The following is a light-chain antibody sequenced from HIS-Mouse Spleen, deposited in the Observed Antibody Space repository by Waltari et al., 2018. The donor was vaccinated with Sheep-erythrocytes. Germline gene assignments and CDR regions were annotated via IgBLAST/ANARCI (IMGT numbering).Light chain of an antibody. CDR3: CSYAGSSTWV. Sequence: QSALTQPASVSGSPGQSITIPCTGTSSDVGSLNLSSWYQQHPGKAPKLMIYEGSKRPSGVSNRFSGSKSGNTASLTISGLQAEDEADYYCCSYAGSSTWVFGGGTKLTVL. CDR1: SSDVGSLNL. J-gene: IGLJ3*02. CDR2: EGS. V-gene: IGLV2-23*01.